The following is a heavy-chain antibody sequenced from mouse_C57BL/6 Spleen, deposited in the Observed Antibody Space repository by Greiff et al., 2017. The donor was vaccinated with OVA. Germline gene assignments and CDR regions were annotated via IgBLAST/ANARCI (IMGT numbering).Heavy chain of an antibody. J-gene: IGHJ3*01. CDR1: GYTFTSYW. CDR3: TRRGHYDYDGAWFAY. Sequence: VQLQQSGTVLARPGASVKMSCKTSGYTFTSYWMHWVKQRPGQGLEWIGAIYPGNSDTSYNQKFKGKAKLTAVTSASTAYMELSSLTNEDSAVYYCTRRGHYDYDGAWFAYWGQGTLVTVSA. CDR2: IYPGNSDT. D-gene: IGHD2-4*01. V-gene: IGHV1-5*01.